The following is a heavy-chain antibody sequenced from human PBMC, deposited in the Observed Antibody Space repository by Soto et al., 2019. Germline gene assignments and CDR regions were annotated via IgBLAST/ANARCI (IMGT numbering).Heavy chain of an antibody. V-gene: IGHV3-23*01. D-gene: IGHD3-3*01. CDR2: ISGSGGST. CDR1: GFTFSSYA. CDR3: AKETPLPTIFGVVTEPPHY. J-gene: IGHJ4*02. Sequence: PGGSLRLSCAASGFTFSSYAMSWVRQAPGKGLEWVSAISGSGGSTYYADSVKGRFTISRDNSKNTLYLQMNSLRAEDTAVYYCAKETPLPTIFGVVTEPPHYWGQGTLVTVTS.